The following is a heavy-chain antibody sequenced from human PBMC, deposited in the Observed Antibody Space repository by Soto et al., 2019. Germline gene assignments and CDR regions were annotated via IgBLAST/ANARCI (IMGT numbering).Heavy chain of an antibody. CDR3: AREYTAWPLAYGLDV. V-gene: IGHV3-21*01. J-gene: IGHJ6*02. D-gene: IGHD2-2*02. CDR1: GFTFSTYS. Sequence: GGSLRLSCVGSGFTFSTYSIKWVRQAPGKGLEWVSSISSRSDIYYADSVKGRFTISRDNAKNSVSLQMNSLRAEDTAVYYCAREYTAWPLAYGLDVWGQGTTVTVSS. CDR2: ISSRSDI.